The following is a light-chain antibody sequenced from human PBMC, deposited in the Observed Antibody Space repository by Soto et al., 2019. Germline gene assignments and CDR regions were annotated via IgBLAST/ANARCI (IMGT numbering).Light chain of an antibody. Sequence: DIVMTQSPDSLAVSLGERATINCKSSQSVLYSSNNKNYLXWYQQXPGQPPKLLIYWASTRESGVPDRFSGSGSGTDFTLTISSLQAEDVAVYYCQQYYSTTWTFGQGTKVEIK. CDR3: QQYYSTTWT. J-gene: IGKJ1*01. V-gene: IGKV4-1*01. CDR2: WAS. CDR1: QSVLYSSNNKNY.